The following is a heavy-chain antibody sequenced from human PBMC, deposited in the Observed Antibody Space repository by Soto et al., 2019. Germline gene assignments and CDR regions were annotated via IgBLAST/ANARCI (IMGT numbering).Heavy chain of an antibody. D-gene: IGHD2-2*01. Sequence: QVQLVQSGAEVKKPGSSVKVSCKASGGTFSSYTISWVRQAPGQGLEWMGRIIPILGIANYAQKFQGRVTTTADKSTSTAYTELSRLRSEDTAAYYCARVVGTIGRWTYYYGMDVWGQGTTVTVSS. CDR2: IIPILGIA. CDR3: ARVVGTIGRWTYYYGMDV. J-gene: IGHJ6*02. V-gene: IGHV1-69*02. CDR1: GGTFSSYT.